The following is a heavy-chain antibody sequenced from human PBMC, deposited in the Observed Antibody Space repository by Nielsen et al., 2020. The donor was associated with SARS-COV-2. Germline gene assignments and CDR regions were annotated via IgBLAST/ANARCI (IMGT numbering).Heavy chain of an antibody. CDR1: EFTFSSYG. CDR2: IRYDGSTE. V-gene: IGHV3-30*02. CDR3: TRDSNGMDV. Sequence: GESLKISCAASEFTFSSYGMHWVRHAPGKGLEWVAFIRYDGSTEYYADSVKGRFTISRDNSKNTLYLQMNSLRAEDTALYYCTRDSNGMDVWGRGTTVTVSS. J-gene: IGHJ6*02.